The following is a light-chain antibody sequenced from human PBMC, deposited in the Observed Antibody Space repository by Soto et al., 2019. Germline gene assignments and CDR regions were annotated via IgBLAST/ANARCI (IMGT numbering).Light chain of an antibody. CDR3: QQYNKWPLT. CDR2: GAS. V-gene: IGKV3-15*01. Sequence: EIVMTQSPATLSVSPGDRATLSCRAGQPLNNNVAWYQHKPGQAPRLLIYGASTRATGISARFSGSGSGTEFTLTISSLQSEDFAVYYCQQYNKWPLTFGQGTKVDIK. CDR1: QPLNNN. J-gene: IGKJ1*01.